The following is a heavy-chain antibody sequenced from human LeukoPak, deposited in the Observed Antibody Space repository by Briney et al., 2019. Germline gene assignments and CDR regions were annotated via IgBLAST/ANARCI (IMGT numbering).Heavy chain of an antibody. V-gene: IGHV4-34*01. D-gene: IGHD3-16*01. CDR3: ARHYGP. CDR2: INHSGSS. J-gene: IGHJ5*02. Sequence: PSETLSLTCAVYGGSLSGYYWSWIRQPPGKGLEWIGKINHSGSSNYNPSLKSRVTTSADTSKNQFSLKLSSVTAADTAVYYCARHYGPWGQGTLVTVSS. CDR1: GGSLSGYY.